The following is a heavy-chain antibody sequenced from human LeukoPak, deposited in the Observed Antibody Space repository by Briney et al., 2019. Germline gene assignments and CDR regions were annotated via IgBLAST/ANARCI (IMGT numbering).Heavy chain of an antibody. CDR3: AKAVSCSSTSCYRSYGMDV. CDR2: ISGSGGST. J-gene: IGHJ6*02. D-gene: IGHD2-2*02. CDR1: GFTFSSYG. V-gene: IGHV3-23*01. Sequence: PGGSLRLSCAASGFTFSSYGMSRVRQAPGKGLEWVSGISGSGGSTYYADSVKGRFTISRDNSKNTLYLQMNSLRAEDTAVYYCAKAVSCSSTSCYRSYGMDVWGQGTTVTVSS.